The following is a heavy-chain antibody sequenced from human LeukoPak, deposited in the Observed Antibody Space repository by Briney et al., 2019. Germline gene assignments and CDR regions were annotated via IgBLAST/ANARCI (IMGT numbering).Heavy chain of an antibody. CDR2: IYYSGRT. V-gene: IGHV4-39*01. D-gene: IGHD3-22*01. J-gene: IGHJ4*02. CDR1: GGSISSSSYY. Sequence: PSETLSLTCTVSGGSISSSSYYWGWIRQSPGKGLEWIGSIYYSGRTYYSPTLKGRVTISVDTTKNQFSLKLSSVTAADTAVYYCVRTPYDSSGHYFDYWGQGTLVTVSS. CDR3: VRTPYDSSGHYFDY.